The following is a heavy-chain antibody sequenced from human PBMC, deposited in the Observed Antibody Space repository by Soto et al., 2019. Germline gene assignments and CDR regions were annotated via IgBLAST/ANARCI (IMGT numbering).Heavy chain of an antibody. Sequence: GESLKISCKGSGYSFTSYWISWVRQMPGKGLEWMGRIDPSDSYTNYSPSFQGHVTISADKSISTAYLQWSSLKASDTAMYYCARHLGLRKDIVARCGMDVSGQGTTVTVSS. J-gene: IGHJ6*02. D-gene: IGHD2-15*01. V-gene: IGHV5-10-1*01. CDR3: ARHLGLRKDIVARCGMDV. CDR2: IDPSDSYT. CDR1: GYSFTSYW.